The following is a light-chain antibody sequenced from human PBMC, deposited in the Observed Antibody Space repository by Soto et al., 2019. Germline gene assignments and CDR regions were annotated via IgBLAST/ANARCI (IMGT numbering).Light chain of an antibody. V-gene: IGKV1-39*01. Sequence: IQVTQSPSSLSSSVEDRETITYRTSQGIRSALGWYQQKPGKVPKLMIYSASSLQSGVLSRFSGSGSGTDFTLTISSLQPEDFATYYCQQSYRTPTLTFGQGTKVENK. J-gene: IGKJ1*01. CDR1: QGIRSA. CDR2: SAS. CDR3: QQSYRTPTLT.